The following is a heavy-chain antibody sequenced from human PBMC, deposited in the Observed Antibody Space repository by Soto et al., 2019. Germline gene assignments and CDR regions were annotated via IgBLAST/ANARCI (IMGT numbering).Heavy chain of an antibody. CDR3: ARPTDYHYGMQV. D-gene: IGHD4-17*01. J-gene: IGHJ6*02. CDR2: IYPHDSDT. CDR1: GYNFHTYW. Sequence: GESLKISCNGSGYNFHTYWIAWVRQMPGKGLEWMGFIYPHDSDTRYSPSFRGQVTISADKSINTAYLQWTSLKASDTAIYFCARPTDYHYGMQVWGQGTTVTVSS. V-gene: IGHV5-51*01.